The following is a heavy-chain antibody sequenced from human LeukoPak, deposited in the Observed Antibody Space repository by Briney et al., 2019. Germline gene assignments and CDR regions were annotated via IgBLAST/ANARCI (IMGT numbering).Heavy chain of an antibody. D-gene: IGHD3-22*01. J-gene: IGHJ4*02. CDR1: GFPFNTYS. V-gene: IGHV3-30-3*01. CDR3: ARGGYYYYDSSDSLPDY. Sequence: GGSLRLSCAASGFPFNTYSMHWVRQAPGKGLEWVAVISHDGTIKFYADSVRGRFTISRDNSKNTLYLQMSSLIADDTAVYYCARGGYYYYDSSDSLPDYWGQGTLVTVSS. CDR2: ISHDGTIK.